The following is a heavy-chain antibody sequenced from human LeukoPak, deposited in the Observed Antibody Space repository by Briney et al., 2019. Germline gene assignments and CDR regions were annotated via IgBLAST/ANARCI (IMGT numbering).Heavy chain of an antibody. D-gene: IGHD4-17*01. CDR2: ISSSGSTI. Sequence: PGGSLRLSCAASGFTFSSYEMNWVRQAPGKGLEWVSYISSSGSTIYYADSVKGRFTISRDNAKNSLYLQMNSLRAEDTAVYYCAREGRWITTVTTSSFDYWGQGTLVTVSS. CDR3: AREGRWITTVTTSSFDY. CDR1: GFTFSSYE. V-gene: IGHV3-48*03. J-gene: IGHJ4*02.